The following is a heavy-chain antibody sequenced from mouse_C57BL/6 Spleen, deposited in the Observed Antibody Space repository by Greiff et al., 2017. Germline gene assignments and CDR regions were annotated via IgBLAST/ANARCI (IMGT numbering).Heavy chain of an antibody. CDR2: IWSGGST. Sequence: QVQLQQSGPGLVQPSQSLSITCTVSGFSLTSYGVHWVRQSPGKGLEWLGVIWSGGSTDYNAAFISRLSISKDNSKSQVFFKMNSLQADDTAIYYCARNGGYYGSSYGDFDYWGQGTTLTVSS. CDR1: GFSLTSYG. CDR3: ARNGGYYGSSYGDFDY. J-gene: IGHJ2*01. D-gene: IGHD1-1*01. V-gene: IGHV2-2*01.